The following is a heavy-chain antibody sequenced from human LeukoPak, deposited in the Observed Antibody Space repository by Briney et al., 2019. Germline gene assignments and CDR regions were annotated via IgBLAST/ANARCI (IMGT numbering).Heavy chain of an antibody. V-gene: IGHV3-23*01. Sequence: GGTLRLSCAASGFTFSSYGMSWVRQAPGRGLEWVSGISGSGGTTYYADSVKGRFTISRDNSKNTLYLQMNSLRAEDTAVYYCAKDGVYYASGSFDYWGQGTLVTVSS. D-gene: IGHD3-10*01. J-gene: IGHJ4*02. CDR3: AKDGVYYASGSFDY. CDR1: GFTFSSYG. CDR2: ISGSGGTT.